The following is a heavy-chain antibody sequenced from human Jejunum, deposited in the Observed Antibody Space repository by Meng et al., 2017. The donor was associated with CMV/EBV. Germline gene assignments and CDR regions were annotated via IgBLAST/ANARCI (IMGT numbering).Heavy chain of an antibody. J-gene: IGHJ5*01. CDR2: IIPVFGAP. V-gene: IGHV1-69*05. Sequence: SGGTFSSYAITWVRQAPGQGLEWVGGIIPVFGAPNYAQKFQGRVTITTDESTTTAYMGLSSLTSDDTAIYYCARSNYGHYVLDDADSWGQGTLVTVSS. CDR1: GGTFSSYA. CDR3: ARSNYGHYVLDDADS. D-gene: IGHD3-16*01.